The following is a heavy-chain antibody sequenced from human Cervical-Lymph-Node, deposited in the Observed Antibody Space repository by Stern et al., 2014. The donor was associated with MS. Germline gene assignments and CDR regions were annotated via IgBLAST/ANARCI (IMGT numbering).Heavy chain of an antibody. J-gene: IGHJ5*02. Sequence: EMQLVQSGAEVKKPGESLKISCKGSEYNFNTHWIAWVRQMPGKGLEWLGNIYPGTSDTRYNPSLQGQVSISADKSITTAYLHFSSLKASDSAMYFCARHGGPNWNHEAHNWFDPWGQGTLVTVSS. CDR1: EYNFNTHW. CDR3: ARHGGPNWNHEAHNWFDP. D-gene: IGHD1-14*01. CDR2: IYPGTSDT. V-gene: IGHV5-51*03.